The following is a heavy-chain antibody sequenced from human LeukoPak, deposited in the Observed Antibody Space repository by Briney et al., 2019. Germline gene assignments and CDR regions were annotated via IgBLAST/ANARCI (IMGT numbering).Heavy chain of an antibody. J-gene: IGHJ6*02. CDR1: GGSISSYY. CDR3: ARTGPHYYYGMDV. Sequence: SETLSLTCTVSGGSISSYYWSWIRQPPGKGLEWNGYIYYSGSTNYNPSLKSRVTISLDTSKNQFSLKLSSVTAADTAVYYCARTGPHYYYGMDVWGQGTTVTVSS. CDR2: IYYSGST. V-gene: IGHV4-59*01. D-gene: IGHD3-9*01.